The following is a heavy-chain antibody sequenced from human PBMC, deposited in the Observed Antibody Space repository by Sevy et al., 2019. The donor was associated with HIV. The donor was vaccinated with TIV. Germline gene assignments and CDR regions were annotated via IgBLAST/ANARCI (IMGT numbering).Heavy chain of an antibody. Sequence: SETLSLTCTVSGGSVSSGSYYWSWIRQPPGKGLEWIGYIYYSGSTIYNPSLKSRVTISVDTSKNQFSLKLSSVTAADTAVYYCASGSGSYYNLYYYYYGMDVWGQGTTVTVSS. CDR1: GGSVSSGSYY. J-gene: IGHJ6*02. D-gene: IGHD3-10*01. CDR3: ASGSGSYYNLYYYYYGMDV. V-gene: IGHV4-61*01. CDR2: IYYSGST.